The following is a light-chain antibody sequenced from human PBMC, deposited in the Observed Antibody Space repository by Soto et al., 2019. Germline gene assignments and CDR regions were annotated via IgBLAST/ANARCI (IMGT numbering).Light chain of an antibody. Sequence: DIQMTQSPSSLSASVGDRVTITCRASQSISSYLSWYQQKSGKAPKILIYAASSLQSGVPSRFSGSGSGTDFTLTISSLQPEDFATYYCQQSYSALFTFGPGTKVDIK. V-gene: IGKV1-39*01. CDR3: QQSYSALFT. CDR1: QSISSY. CDR2: AAS. J-gene: IGKJ3*01.